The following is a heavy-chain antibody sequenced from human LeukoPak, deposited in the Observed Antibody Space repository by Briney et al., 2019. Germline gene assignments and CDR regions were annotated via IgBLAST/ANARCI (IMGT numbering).Heavy chain of an antibody. CDR3: ARDLVDNHYFDY. J-gene: IGHJ4*02. D-gene: IGHD2-2*01. CDR2: ISYDGSNK. Sequence: GGSLRLSCAASGFTFSSYAMHWVRQAPGKGLEWVAVISYDGSNKYYADSVKGRFTISRDNSKNTLYLQMNSLRAEDTAVYYCARDLVDNHYFDYWGQGTLVAVSS. V-gene: IGHV3-30-3*01. CDR1: GFTFSSYA.